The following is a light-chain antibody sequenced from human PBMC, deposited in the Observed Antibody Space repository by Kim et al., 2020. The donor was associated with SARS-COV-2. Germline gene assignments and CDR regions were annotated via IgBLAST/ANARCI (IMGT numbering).Light chain of an antibody. V-gene: IGKV3-20*01. CDR3: QQYGDSPPYT. CDR2: GAS. Sequence: SPGERATLSCRASQSISGRYLAWYQQISGQAPRLLMYGASTRATGIPDRFSGSGSGTDFTLTISSLEPEDFAVYYCQQYGDSPPYTFGQGTKLEI. CDR1: QSISGRY. J-gene: IGKJ2*01.